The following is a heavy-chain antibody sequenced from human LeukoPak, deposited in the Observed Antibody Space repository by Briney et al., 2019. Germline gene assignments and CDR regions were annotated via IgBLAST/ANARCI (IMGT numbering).Heavy chain of an antibody. CDR2: ISYDGSNK. CDR1: GFTFSSYA. D-gene: IGHD2-2*01. J-gene: IGHJ6*03. CDR3: ARDFKYQLPTTHYYYYYMDV. Sequence: GGSLRLFCAASGFTFSSYAMHWVRQAPGKGLEWVAVISYDGSNKYYADSVKGRFTISRDNSKNTLYLQMNSLRAEDTAVYYCARDFKYQLPTTHYYYYYMDVWGKGTTVTVSS. V-gene: IGHV3-30-3*01.